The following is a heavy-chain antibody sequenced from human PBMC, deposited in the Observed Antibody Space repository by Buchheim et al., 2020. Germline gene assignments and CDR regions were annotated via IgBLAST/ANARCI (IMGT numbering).Heavy chain of an antibody. CDR3: ARERQSRGDYGF. Sequence: VQLVQSGAEVKKPGASVRVSCNASGYTFTRYYVHWVRQVPGQGLEWMGLINPTVGSISYAQKFQGRVSMNRDLSTSAVYMELSSLTFEDTAVYYCARERQSRGDYGFWGQGTL. J-gene: IGHJ4*02. D-gene: IGHD3-22*01. CDR2: INPTVGSI. CDR1: GYTFTRYY. V-gene: IGHV1-46*01.